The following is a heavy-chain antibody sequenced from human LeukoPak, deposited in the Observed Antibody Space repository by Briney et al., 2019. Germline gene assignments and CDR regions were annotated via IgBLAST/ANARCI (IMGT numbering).Heavy chain of an antibody. CDR1: GGSISSYY. D-gene: IGHD4-23*01. Sequence: SETPSLTCTVSGGSISSYYWSWIRQPPGKGLEWIGYIYYSGSTNYNPSLKSRVTISVDTSKNQFSLKLSSVTAADTAVYYCAHQKYYGGTFDYWGQGTLVTVSS. J-gene: IGHJ4*02. CDR3: AHQKYYGGTFDY. V-gene: IGHV4-59*08. CDR2: IYYSGST.